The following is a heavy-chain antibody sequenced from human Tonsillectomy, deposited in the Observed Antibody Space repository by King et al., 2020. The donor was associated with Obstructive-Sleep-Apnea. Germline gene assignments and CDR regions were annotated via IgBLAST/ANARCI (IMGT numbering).Heavy chain of an antibody. Sequence: ITLKESGPTLVKPTQTLTLTCTFSGFSLSTTGVGVGWIRQPPRKALEWLALIYWDDDKRYSPSLKSRLTITKHTSKNQVVLTMTNMDPVDTDTYYCAHRPVAHDGGGSWYQEHDYWGQGALVTVSS. D-gene: IGHD6-13*01. CDR2: IYWDDDK. J-gene: IGHJ4*02. CDR1: GFSLSTTGVG. V-gene: IGHV2-5*02. CDR3: AHRPVAHDGGGSWYQEHDY.